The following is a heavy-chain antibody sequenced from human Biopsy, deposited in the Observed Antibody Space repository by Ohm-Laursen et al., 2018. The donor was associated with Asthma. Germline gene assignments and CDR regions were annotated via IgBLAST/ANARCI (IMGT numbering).Heavy chain of an antibody. Sequence: GTLSLTCTVSGVSISSDYWSWIRQPPGKGLEWIGHIYYSGSTNYQPSLKSRVTISVDTSKNQFSLKLRSVTAADTAVYYCVRGSSSWHHGPFHYYYGLDVWGQGTTATASS. V-gene: IGHV4-59*08. CDR1: GVSISSDY. D-gene: IGHD6-13*01. CDR3: VRGSSSWHHGPFHYYYGLDV. J-gene: IGHJ6*02. CDR2: IYYSGST.